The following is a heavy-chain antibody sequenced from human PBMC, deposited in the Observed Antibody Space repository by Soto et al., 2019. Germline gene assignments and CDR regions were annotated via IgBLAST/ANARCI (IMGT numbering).Heavy chain of an antibody. CDR1: GDSVSSSSAA. D-gene: IGHD3-10*01. V-gene: IGHV6-1*01. Sequence: SQTLSLTCAISGDSVSSSSAAWNWIRQSPSRGLEWLGRTYYRSKWYNDYAVSVKSRITINPDTSKNQFSLQLNSVTPEDTAVYYCAIYGPRRQVWIDFRGPGILVTVSS. J-gene: IGHJ5*01. CDR2: TYYRSKWYN. CDR3: AIYGPRRQVWIDF.